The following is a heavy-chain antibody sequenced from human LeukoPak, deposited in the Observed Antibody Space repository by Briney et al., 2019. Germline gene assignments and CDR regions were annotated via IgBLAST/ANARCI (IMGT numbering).Heavy chain of an antibody. Sequence: ASVKVSCKASGYTFTGYYMHWVRQAPGQGLEWMGWINPNSGGTNYAQKFQGRVTMTRDTSTSTVYMELSSLRSEDTAVYYCARDYGGYGLASNWGQGTLVTVSS. J-gene: IGHJ4*02. CDR3: ARDYGGYGLASN. CDR1: GYTFTGYY. CDR2: INPNSGGT. V-gene: IGHV1-2*02. D-gene: IGHD3-16*01.